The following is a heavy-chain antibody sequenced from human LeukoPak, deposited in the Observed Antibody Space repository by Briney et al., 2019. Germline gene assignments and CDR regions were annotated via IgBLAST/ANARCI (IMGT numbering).Heavy chain of an antibody. CDR2: ISGSGGST. Sequence: GGSLRLSCAASGFTFSSYGMSWVRQAPGKGLEWVSAISGSGGSTYYADSVKGRITISRDNSRNTVNLHLNSLRTEDTAVYYCATSVAASVSWGQGTLVTVSS. CDR3: ATSVAASVS. D-gene: IGHD6-13*01. CDR1: GFTFSSYG. J-gene: IGHJ4*02. V-gene: IGHV3-23*01.